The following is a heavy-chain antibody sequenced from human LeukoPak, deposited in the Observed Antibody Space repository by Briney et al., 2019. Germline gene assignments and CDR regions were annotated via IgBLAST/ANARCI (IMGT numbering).Heavy chain of an antibody. J-gene: IGHJ4*02. D-gene: IGHD1-26*01. Sequence: PSETLSLTCSVSGYSISSGYYWGWIRQPPGKGLEWIGEINHSGSTNYNPSLKSRVTISVDTSKNQFSLKLSSVTAADTAVYYCARKGKSGSYYFDYWGQGTLVTVSS. V-gene: IGHV4-38-2*02. CDR2: INHSGST. CDR1: GYSISSGYY. CDR3: ARKGKSGSYYFDY.